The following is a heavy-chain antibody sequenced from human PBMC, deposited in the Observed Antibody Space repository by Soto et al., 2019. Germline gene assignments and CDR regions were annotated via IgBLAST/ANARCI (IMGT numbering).Heavy chain of an antibody. J-gene: IGHJ2*01. D-gene: IGHD3-10*01. Sequence: QVQLVQSGPEVKKPGSSVKVSCTASGGTLTSYTINWVRQAPGQGLEWMGRINPLVEMANDAQKFQGRITMTANTSTSAPYMKLSSLRSNDTAVYYCARGDTSFDIWGRGTLITVPS. CDR3: ARGDTSFDI. CDR2: INPLVEMA. V-gene: IGHV1-69*02. CDR1: GGTLTSYT.